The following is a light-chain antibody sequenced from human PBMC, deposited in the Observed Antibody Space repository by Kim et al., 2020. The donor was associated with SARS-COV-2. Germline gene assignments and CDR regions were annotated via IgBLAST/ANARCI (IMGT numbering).Light chain of an antibody. Sequence: VALGQTDRITCQGDSLRSYYASWFQKKPGQAPVLVIYGKNNRPSGIPDRFSGSRSGNTASLTITGAQAEDEADYYCNSRDSSANWVFGGGTQLTVL. V-gene: IGLV3-19*01. J-gene: IGLJ3*02. CDR3: NSRDSSANWV. CDR2: GKN. CDR1: SLRSYY.